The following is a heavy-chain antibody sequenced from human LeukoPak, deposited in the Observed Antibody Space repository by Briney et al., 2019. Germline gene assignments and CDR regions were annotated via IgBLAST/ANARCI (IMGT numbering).Heavy chain of an antibody. J-gene: IGHJ3*02. CDR1: GGSITSGSYY. CDR3: ARGVVLPARAFDI. D-gene: IGHD2-8*02. CDR2: IYTSGST. Sequence: PSETLSLTCTVSGGSITSGSYYWSWVRQPAGKGLEWIGRIYTSGSTNYNPSLKSRVTISVDTSKNQFSLKLSSVTAADTAVYYCARGVVLPARAFDIWGQGTMVTVSS. V-gene: IGHV4-61*02.